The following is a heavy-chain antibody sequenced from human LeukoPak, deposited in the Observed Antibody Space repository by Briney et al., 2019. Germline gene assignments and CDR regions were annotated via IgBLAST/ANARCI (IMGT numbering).Heavy chain of an antibody. CDR3: ARAHCTRTTCNWNDAFDV. Sequence: GGSLRLSCAASGFTFSGYALHWVRQAPGKGLEWVAVIGYDGNNYIYADPVKGRFSISRDNSKDFLFLHMDSLRSEDTAVYYCARAHCTRTTCNWNDAFDVWGQGTMVTVSS. CDR2: IGYDGNNY. J-gene: IGHJ3*01. D-gene: IGHD2-8*01. V-gene: IGHV3-30-3*01. CDR1: GFTFSGYA.